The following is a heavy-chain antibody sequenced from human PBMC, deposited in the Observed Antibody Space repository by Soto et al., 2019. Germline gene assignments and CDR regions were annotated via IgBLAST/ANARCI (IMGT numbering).Heavy chain of an antibody. CDR3: GRASRIAAAGSYNYYGMDV. D-gene: IGHD6-13*01. J-gene: IGHJ6*02. CDR2: INHSGSN. V-gene: IGHV4-34*01. Sequence: SETLSLTCAVYGGSFSGYYWNWVRQPPGKGLEWIGEINHSGSNYYNPSLKSRVTISVDTSKNQLSLKLNSVTAADTAVYYCGRASRIAAAGSYNYYGMDVWGQGTTVTV. CDR1: GGSFSGYY.